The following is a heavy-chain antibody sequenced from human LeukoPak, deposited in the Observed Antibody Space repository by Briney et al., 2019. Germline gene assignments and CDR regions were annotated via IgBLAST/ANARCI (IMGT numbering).Heavy chain of an antibody. D-gene: IGHD4-17*01. CDR3: ARGSSLDYGDYKGMDV. V-gene: IGHV1-2*02. J-gene: IGHJ6*02. CDR2: INPNSGGT. CDR1: GYTFTGYY. Sequence: ASVKVSCKASGYTFTGYYVHWVRQAPGQGLEWMGWINPNSGGTNYAQKFQGRVTMTRDTSISTAYMELSRLRSDDTAVYYCARGSSLDYGDYKGMDVWGQGTTVTVSS.